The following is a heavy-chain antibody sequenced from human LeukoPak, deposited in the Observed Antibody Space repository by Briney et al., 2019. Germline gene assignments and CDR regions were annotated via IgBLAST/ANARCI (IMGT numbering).Heavy chain of an antibody. CDR3: ARDPDSSGWSSKDY. D-gene: IGHD6-19*01. Sequence: PGGSLRLSCAASGFTFSRYWMHWVHQAPGKGLVWVSRINSDGSSTTYADSVRGRFTISRDNAKNTLYMQMNSLRAEDTAVYYCARDPDSSGWSSKDYWGQGTLVTVSS. J-gene: IGHJ4*02. V-gene: IGHV3-74*01. CDR2: INSDGSST. CDR1: GFTFSRYW.